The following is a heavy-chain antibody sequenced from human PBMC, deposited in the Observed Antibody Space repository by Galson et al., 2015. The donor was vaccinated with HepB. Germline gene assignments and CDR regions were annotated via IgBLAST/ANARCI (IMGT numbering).Heavy chain of an antibody. Sequence: LRLSCAASGFTFSSYGMHWVRQAPGKGLEWVAVIWYDGSNKYYAGSVKGRFTISRDNTKNTLYLQMHSLRAEDTAVYYCAREDYTRKVDPWGQGTLVTVSS. CDR2: IWYDGSNK. D-gene: IGHD4-11*01. J-gene: IGHJ5*02. CDR1: GFTFSSYG. V-gene: IGHV3-33*01. CDR3: AREDYTRKVDP.